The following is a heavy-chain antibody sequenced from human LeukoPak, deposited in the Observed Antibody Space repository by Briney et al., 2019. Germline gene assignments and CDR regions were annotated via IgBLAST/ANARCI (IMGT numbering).Heavy chain of an antibody. CDR2: IYYSGST. Sequence: SQTLSLTCTVSGGSISSYYWSWIRQPPGKGLEWIGYIYYSGSTNYNPSLKSRVTISVDTSKNQFSLKLSSVTAADTAVYYCARQGEWELEAFDIWGQGTMVTVSS. CDR1: GGSISSYY. CDR3: ARQGEWELEAFDI. D-gene: IGHD1-26*01. J-gene: IGHJ3*02. V-gene: IGHV4-59*08.